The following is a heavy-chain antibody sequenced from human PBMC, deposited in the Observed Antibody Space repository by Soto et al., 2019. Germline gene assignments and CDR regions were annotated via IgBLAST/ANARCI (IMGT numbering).Heavy chain of an antibody. CDR2: ITSSSIFI. CDR1: GSTFSSYS. Sequence: PGGSLRLSCAASGSTFSSYSMNWVRQAPGKGLEWVSSITSSSIFIYYADSVKGRLTISRDNAKNSLDLQMNSLRVDDTAVYYCARDATTMSVAGTGLDYWGQGTLVTVSS. D-gene: IGHD6-19*01. CDR3: ARDATTMSVAGTGLDY. J-gene: IGHJ4*02. V-gene: IGHV3-21*01.